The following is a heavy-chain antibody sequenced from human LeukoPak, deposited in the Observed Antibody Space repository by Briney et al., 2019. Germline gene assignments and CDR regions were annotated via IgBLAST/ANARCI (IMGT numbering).Heavy chain of an antibody. V-gene: IGHV3-23*01. D-gene: IGHD3-22*01. J-gene: IGHJ4*02. Sequence: GGSLRLSCAASGFTFSSYAMSWVRQAPGKGLEWVSAISGSGGSTYYADSVKGRFTISRDNSKKTLYLQMNSLRAEDTAVYYCAKGSYYYDSSGYYYFDYWGQGTLVTVSS. CDR3: AKGSYYYDSSGYYYFDY. CDR2: ISGSGGST. CDR1: GFTFSSYA.